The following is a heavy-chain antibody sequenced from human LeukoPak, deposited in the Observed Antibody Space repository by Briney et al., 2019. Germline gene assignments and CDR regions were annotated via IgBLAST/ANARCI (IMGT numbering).Heavy chain of an antibody. CDR2: INPSGGST. D-gene: IGHD4-17*01. J-gene: IGHJ5*02. V-gene: IGHV1-46*01. CDR3: ARDVGYGDYVNWFDP. Sequence: ASVKVSCKASGYTFASYYMHWVRQAPGQGLEWMGIINPSGGSTSYAQKFQGRVTMTRDMSTSTVYMELSSLRSEDTAVYYCARDVGYGDYVNWFDPWGQGTLVTVSS. CDR1: GYTFASYY.